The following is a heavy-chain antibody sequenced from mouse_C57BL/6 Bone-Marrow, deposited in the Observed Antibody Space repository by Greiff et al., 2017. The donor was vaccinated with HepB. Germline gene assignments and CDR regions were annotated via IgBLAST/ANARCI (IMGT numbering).Heavy chain of an antibody. D-gene: IGHD1-1*01. Sequence: EVQVVESGPSLVRPSQTLSLTCTVTGFSINSDCYWIWIRQFPGNKLEYIGYTFYSGITYYNPSLESRTYITRDTSKNQFSLKLSSVTTEDTATYYCASGSSFYAMDYWGQGTSVTVSS. CDR3: ASGSSFYAMDY. CDR2: TFYSGIT. J-gene: IGHJ4*01. V-gene: IGHV3-3*01. CDR1: GFSINSDCY.